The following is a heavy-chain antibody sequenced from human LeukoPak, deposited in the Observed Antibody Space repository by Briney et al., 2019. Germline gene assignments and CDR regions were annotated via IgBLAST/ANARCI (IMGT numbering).Heavy chain of an antibody. J-gene: IGHJ4*02. Sequence: PGGSLSLSCAASGFTFSSYEMNWVCQAPGKGLEWISYISSSGSSISYADSVKGRFTISRDNAKNSLNLQMNSLRAEDTAVYYCARDRLFGNLPDYWGQGTLVTVSS. D-gene: IGHD1-7*01. CDR2: ISSSGSSI. CDR3: ARDRLFGNLPDY. V-gene: IGHV3-48*03. CDR1: GFTFSSYE.